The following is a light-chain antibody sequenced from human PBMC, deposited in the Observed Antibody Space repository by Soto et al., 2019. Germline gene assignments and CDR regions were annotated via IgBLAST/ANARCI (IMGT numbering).Light chain of an antibody. J-gene: IGKJ5*01. CDR2: DAS. CDR3: QQRSNSIT. V-gene: IGKV3-11*01. Sequence: EVVLTQSPATLSLYPGDRASLSCRASQSISIYLAWYQQKPGQAPRLLIYDASNRATGIPARFSGSGSGTDFTLTISSLEPEDFAFYYCQQRSNSITFGQGTRLEIK. CDR1: QSISIY.